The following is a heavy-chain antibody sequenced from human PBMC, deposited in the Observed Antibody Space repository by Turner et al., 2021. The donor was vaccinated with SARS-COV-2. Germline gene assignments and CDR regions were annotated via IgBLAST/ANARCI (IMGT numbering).Heavy chain of an antibody. CDR2: IYYSGST. CDR1: GVSISSSSYY. J-gene: IGHJ6*02. CDR3: AGEVVVLTTTHYGMDV. Sequence: QVQLQESGPGLVKPSETLSLTCTVSGVSISSSSYYWGWIRQPPGKGLEWIGSIYYSGSTYYNPSLKSRVTISVDTSKNQFSLKLSSVTAADTAVYYCAGEVVVLTTTHYGMDVWGQGTTVTVSS. D-gene: IGHD1-26*01. V-gene: IGHV4-39*01.